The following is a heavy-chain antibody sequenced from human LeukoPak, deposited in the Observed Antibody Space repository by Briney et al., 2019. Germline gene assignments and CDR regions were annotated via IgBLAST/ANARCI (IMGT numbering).Heavy chain of an antibody. CDR2: INHSGST. Sequence: SETLSLTCAVYGGSFSGYYWSWIRQPPRKGLEWIGEINHSGSTNYNPSLKSRVTISVDTSKNQFSLKLSSVTAADTAVYYCATTLGTMVRGVIKDYWGQGTLVTVSS. CDR3: ATTLGTMVRGVIKDY. J-gene: IGHJ4*02. CDR1: GGSFSGYY. D-gene: IGHD3-10*01. V-gene: IGHV4-34*01.